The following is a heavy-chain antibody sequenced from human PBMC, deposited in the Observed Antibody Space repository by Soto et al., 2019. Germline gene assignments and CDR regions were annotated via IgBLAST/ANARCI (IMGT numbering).Heavy chain of an antibody. CDR3: ARVDYDFWSGYYTSPAQADYGMDV. CDR1: GYTFTSYA. J-gene: IGHJ6*02. Sequence: GASVNVSCKASGYTFTSYAMHWVRQAPAQRLEWMGWINAGNGNTKYSQKFQGRVTITRDTSASTAYMELSSLRSEDTAVYYCARVDYDFWSGYYTSPAQADYGMDVWGQGTTVTVSS. CDR2: INAGNGNT. V-gene: IGHV1-3*01. D-gene: IGHD3-3*01.